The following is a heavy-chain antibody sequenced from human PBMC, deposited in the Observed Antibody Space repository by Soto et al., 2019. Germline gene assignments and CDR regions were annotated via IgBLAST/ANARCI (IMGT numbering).Heavy chain of an antibody. J-gene: IGHJ4*02. V-gene: IGHV4-59*01. CDR3: ARATYDFWSGYLDF. Sequence: QVQLQESGPGLVKPSETLSLTCSVSGGSISSYYWSWIRQPPGKGLEWIGYISYSGSTNYNPSLQSRVPISVDTSKNQFSLKLSSVTAADTAVYYCARATYDFWSGYLDFWGQGTLVTVSS. CDR2: ISYSGST. D-gene: IGHD3-3*01. CDR1: GGSISSYY.